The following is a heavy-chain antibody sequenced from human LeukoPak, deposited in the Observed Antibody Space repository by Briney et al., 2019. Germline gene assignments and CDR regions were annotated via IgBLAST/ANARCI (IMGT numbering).Heavy chain of an antibody. CDR2: IYASGST. V-gene: IGHV4-4*07. D-gene: IGHD6-19*01. CDR3: AREVNGWFEKGD. CDR1: GGSISIYY. J-gene: IGHJ4*02. Sequence: SETLSLTCTVSGGSISIYYWTWIRQPAGKGLEWIGRIYASGSTNYNPPLKSRVTMSIDTSNNQFSLNLTSVTAADTAVYYCAREVNGWFEKGDWGQGTLVTVSS.